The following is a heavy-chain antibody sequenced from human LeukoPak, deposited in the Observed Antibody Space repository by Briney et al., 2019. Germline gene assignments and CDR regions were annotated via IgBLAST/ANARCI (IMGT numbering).Heavy chain of an antibody. CDR3: ARHSTTNNWFDP. V-gene: IGHV4-59*08. CDR1: GGSISSYY. Sequence: PSETLSLTCTVSGGSISSYYWSWIRQPPGKGLEWIGYIYYSGSTNYNPSLKSRVTMSLDTSKNQVSLKVSSVTAADTAIYYCARHSTTNNWFDPWGQGTLVTVSS. CDR2: IYYSGST. J-gene: IGHJ5*02. D-gene: IGHD2-2*01.